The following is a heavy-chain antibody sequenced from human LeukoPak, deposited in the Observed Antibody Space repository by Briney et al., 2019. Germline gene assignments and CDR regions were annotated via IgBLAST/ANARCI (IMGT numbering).Heavy chain of an antibody. V-gene: IGHV3-30*02. CDR2: IRFDGSNR. D-gene: IGHD1-26*01. J-gene: IGHJ2*01. Sequence: GGSLRLSCAASGFTLTNYGMHWVRQAPGKGLEWVSFIRFDGSNRYYADSVKGRFTISRDTSKSTLYLQMDRLRSNDTAVYFCARETSGGSYYDLWGSGTLVTVSS. CDR1: GFTLTNYG. CDR3: ARETSGGSYYDL.